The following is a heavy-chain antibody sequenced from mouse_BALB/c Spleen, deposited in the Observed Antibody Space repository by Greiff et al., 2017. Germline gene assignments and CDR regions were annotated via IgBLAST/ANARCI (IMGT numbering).Heavy chain of an antibody. CDR3: ARGWLLRNAMDY. J-gene: IGHJ4*01. D-gene: IGHD2-3*01. CDR1: GYSITSDYA. CDR2: ISYSGST. Sequence: DVQLQESGPGLVKPSQSLSLTCTVTGYSITSDYARNWIRQFPGNKLEWRGYISYSGSTSYNPSLKGRISITRDTSKNQFFLQLNSVTTEDTATYYCARGWLLRNAMDYWGQGTSVTVSS. V-gene: IGHV3-2*02.